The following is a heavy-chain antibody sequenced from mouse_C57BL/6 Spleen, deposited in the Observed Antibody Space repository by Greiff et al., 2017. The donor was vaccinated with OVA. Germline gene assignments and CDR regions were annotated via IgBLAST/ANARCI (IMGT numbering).Heavy chain of an antibody. CDR2: ISNGGGST. V-gene: IGHV5-12*01. CDR1: GFTFSDYY. CDR3: ARHEATVPFAY. Sequence: DVQVVASGGGLVQPGGSLKLSCAASGFTFSDYYMYWVRQTPVKRLEWVAYISNGGGSTYYPDTVKGRFTISRDNAKNTLYLQMSRLKSEDTAMYYCARHEATVPFAYWGQGTLVTVSA. J-gene: IGHJ3*01. D-gene: IGHD1-1*01.